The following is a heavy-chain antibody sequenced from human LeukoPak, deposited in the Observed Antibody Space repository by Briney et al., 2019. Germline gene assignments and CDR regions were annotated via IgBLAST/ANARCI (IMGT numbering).Heavy chain of an antibody. CDR1: GFTFDDYG. CDR2: INWNGGST. Sequence: GGSLRLSCAASGFTFDDYGMSWVRQAPGKGLEWVSGINWNGGSTGYADSVKGRFTISRDNAKNSLYLQMNSLRAEDTAVYYCVRWYGGSGLENYYYYMDVWGKGTTVTISS. J-gene: IGHJ6*03. CDR3: VRWYGGSGLENYYYYMDV. V-gene: IGHV3-20*04. D-gene: IGHD3-10*01.